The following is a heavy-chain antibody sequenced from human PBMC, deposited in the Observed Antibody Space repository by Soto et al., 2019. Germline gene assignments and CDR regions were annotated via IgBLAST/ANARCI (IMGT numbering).Heavy chain of an antibody. D-gene: IGHD2-2*01. CDR3: ARRGVVVVPAAMPAYYFDY. J-gene: IGHJ4*02. CDR1: GFTFSSYW. Sequence: EVQLVESGGGLVQPGGSLRLSCAASGFTFSSYWMSWVRQAPGKGLEWVANIKQDGSEKYYVDSVKGRFTISRDNAKNSLYLQTNSLRAEDTAVYYCARRGVVVVPAAMPAYYFDYWGQGTLVTVSS. CDR2: IKQDGSEK. V-gene: IGHV3-7*01.